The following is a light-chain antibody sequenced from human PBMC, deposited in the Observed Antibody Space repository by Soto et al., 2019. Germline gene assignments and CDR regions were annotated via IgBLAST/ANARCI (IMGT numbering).Light chain of an antibody. Sequence: EIVLTQSPGTLSLSPGERATLSCSASQSVSNSYLAWYQQKPGQAPRLLIYDASIRATGIPDRFTGSGSGTDFTLTISRLEAEDFAVYYCQQYGSSSWTFGQGTKVEIK. J-gene: IGKJ1*01. CDR2: DAS. CDR3: QQYGSSSWT. CDR1: QSVSNSY. V-gene: IGKV3-20*01.